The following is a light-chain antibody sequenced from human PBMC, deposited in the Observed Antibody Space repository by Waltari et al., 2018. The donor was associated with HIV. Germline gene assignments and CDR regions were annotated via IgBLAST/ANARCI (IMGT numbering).Light chain of an antibody. CDR1: QSIGDN. CDR3: HQSKSLPGT. J-gene: IGKJ1*01. Sequence: EIVLTQSPDFQSVTPKESVTITCRTSQSIGDNLHWSQQKPGQSPQLLIKYASQSFSGVPWRFSGSGSGTVFTLTINGLEAEDAATYYCHQSKSLPGTFGQGTKVEIK. V-gene: IGKV6-21*01. CDR2: YAS.